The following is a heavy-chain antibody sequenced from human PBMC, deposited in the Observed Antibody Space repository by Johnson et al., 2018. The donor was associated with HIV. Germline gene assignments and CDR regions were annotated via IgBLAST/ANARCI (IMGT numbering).Heavy chain of an antibody. Sequence: VQLVESGGGVVQPGRSLRLSCAASGFTVSSNYMSWVRQAPGKGLEWVSVIYSGGSTYYADSVKGRFTISRDNSKNTLYLQMNSLRAEDTAVYYCARGSRYTYDNDDAYFLHAFDCWGQGTMVTVSS. J-gene: IGHJ3*01. CDR1: GFTVSSNY. CDR2: IYSGGST. D-gene: IGHD3-22*01. CDR3: ARGSRYTYDNDDAYFLHAFDC. V-gene: IGHV3-53*01.